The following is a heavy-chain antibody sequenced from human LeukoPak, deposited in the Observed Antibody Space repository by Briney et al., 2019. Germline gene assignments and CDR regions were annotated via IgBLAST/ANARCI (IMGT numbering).Heavy chain of an antibody. Sequence: SETLSLTCTVSGGSISSSSYYWGWIRQPPGKGLEWIGYTYYSGSTNYNPSLKSRVTISVDTSKNQFSLKLSSVTAADTAVYYCASTMATISYFDYWGQGTLVTVSS. CDR3: ASTMATISYFDY. J-gene: IGHJ4*02. V-gene: IGHV4-61*05. CDR2: TYYSGST. D-gene: IGHD5-24*01. CDR1: GGSISSSSYY.